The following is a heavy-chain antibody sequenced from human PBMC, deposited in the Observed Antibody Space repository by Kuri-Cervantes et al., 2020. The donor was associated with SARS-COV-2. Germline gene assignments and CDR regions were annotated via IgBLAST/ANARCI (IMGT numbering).Heavy chain of an antibody. CDR2: IYYSGST. CDR1: GGSFSGYY. D-gene: IGHD3-22*01. Sequence: SETLSLTCAVYGGSFSGYYWSWIRQPPGKGLEWIGYIYYSGSTNYNPSLKSRVTISVDTSKNQFSLKLSSVTAADTAVYYCARDDHYYDSSGLTLWGQGTLVTVSS. CDR3: ARDDHYYDSSGLTL. V-gene: IGHV4-59*01. J-gene: IGHJ4*02.